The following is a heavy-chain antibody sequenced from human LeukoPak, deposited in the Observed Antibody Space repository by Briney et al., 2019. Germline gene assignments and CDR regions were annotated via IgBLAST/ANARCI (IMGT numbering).Heavy chain of an antibody. V-gene: IGHV3-48*01. J-gene: IGHJ3*02. CDR2: ISSSSSTI. Sequence: GGSLRLSCAASGFPFSSYRMNWVRQAPGKGLEWVSYISSSSSTIYYADSVKGRFTISRDNAKNSLYLQMNSLRAEDTAVYYCARDRKESIAAAGYDAFDIWGQGTMVTVSS. CDR1: GFPFSSYR. D-gene: IGHD6-13*01. CDR3: ARDRKESIAAAGYDAFDI.